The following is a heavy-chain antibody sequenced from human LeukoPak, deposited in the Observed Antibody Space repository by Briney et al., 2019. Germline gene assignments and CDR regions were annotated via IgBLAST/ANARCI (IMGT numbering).Heavy chain of an antibody. Sequence: NESGPTLVNPTQTLTLTCTFSGFSLSTSGVSVGWIRQPPGKALEWLALISWDDDKRYGPSLKSRPTITKDTSKSQVVRTMTNMDPVDTATYYCAHYRATLLDYWGQGTLVTVSS. CDR3: AHYRATLLDY. CDR1: GFSLSTSGVS. J-gene: IGHJ4*02. CDR2: ISWDDDK. D-gene: IGHD1-14*01. V-gene: IGHV2-5*05.